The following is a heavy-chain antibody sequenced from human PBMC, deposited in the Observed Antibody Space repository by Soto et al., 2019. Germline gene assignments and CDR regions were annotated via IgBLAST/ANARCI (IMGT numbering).Heavy chain of an antibody. V-gene: IGHV3-23*01. CDR3: AKAQRPMIVVVITFRVDNLVPFDY. J-gene: IGHJ4*02. CDR2: ISGSGGST. CDR1: GFTFSSYA. D-gene: IGHD3-22*01. Sequence: QQLGSLRLSCAASGFTFSSYAMSWVRQAPGKGLEWVSAISGSGGSTYYADSVKGRFTISRDSSKNTLYLQMNSLRAEDTAVYYCAKAQRPMIVVVITFRVDNLVPFDYWGQGTLVTVSS.